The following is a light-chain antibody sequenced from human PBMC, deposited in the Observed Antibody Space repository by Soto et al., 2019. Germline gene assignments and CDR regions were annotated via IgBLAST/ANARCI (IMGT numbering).Light chain of an antibody. CDR3: QQYNNWPRT. J-gene: IGKJ1*01. Sequence: DIQMTQSPSTLSASVGYRFTITCRASQSISSWLAWYQQKPGKAPKLLIYDASSLESGVPARFSGSGSGTEFTLTISSLQSEDFAVYYCQQYNNWPRTFGQGTTGDIK. CDR1: QSISSW. CDR2: DAS. V-gene: IGKV1-5*01.